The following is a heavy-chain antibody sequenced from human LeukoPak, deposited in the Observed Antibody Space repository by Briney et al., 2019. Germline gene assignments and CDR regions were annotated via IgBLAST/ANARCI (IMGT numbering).Heavy chain of an antibody. CDR2: ISSKAYGGTT. Sequence: GGYLRLSCTASGFTFGDYAMSWDRQAPGQGLVWVGFISSKAYGGTTEYPASVKGRFTISRDDSKSIAYLQRSSLKTEDTAVYYCTRGDYDILTGYSEMDYWGQGTLVTVSS. CDR3: TRGDYDILTGYSEMDY. CDR1: GFTFGDYA. V-gene: IGHV3-49*04. J-gene: IGHJ4*02. D-gene: IGHD3-9*01.